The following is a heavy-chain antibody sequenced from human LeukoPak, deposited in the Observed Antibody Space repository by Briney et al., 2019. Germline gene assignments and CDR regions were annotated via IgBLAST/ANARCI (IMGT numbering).Heavy chain of an antibody. CDR1: GFTFSSYA. D-gene: IGHD2-2*01. CDR3: ARDRWGCSSTSCYPSGYFDY. J-gene: IGHJ4*02. Sequence: PGGSLRLSCAASGFTFSSYAMHWVRQAPGKGLEWVAVISYDGSNKYYADSVKGRFTISRDNSKNTLYLQMNSLRAEDTAVYYCARDRWGCSSTSCYPSGYFDYWGQGTLVTVSS. V-gene: IGHV3-30*04. CDR2: ISYDGSNK.